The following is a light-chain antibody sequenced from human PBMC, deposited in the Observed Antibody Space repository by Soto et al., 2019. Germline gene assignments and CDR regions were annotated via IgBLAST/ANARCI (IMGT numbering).Light chain of an antibody. CDR1: QSISSW. J-gene: IGKJ1*01. CDR2: DAS. CDR3: QQYKNYWT. Sequence: DIQMTQSPSTLSASVGDRVTITCRASQSISSWLAWYQQKPGKAPKLMIYDASSLESGVPSRFSGSGSGTEFTPTSSSLQPDDFATYYCQQYKNYWTFGQGTKVELK. V-gene: IGKV1-5*01.